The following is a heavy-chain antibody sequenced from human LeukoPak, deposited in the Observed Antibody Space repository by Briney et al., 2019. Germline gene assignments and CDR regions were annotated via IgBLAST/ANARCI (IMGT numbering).Heavy chain of an antibody. CDR1: GFTFSNYA. Sequence: PGGSLRLSCAASGFTFSNYAMTWVRQAPGKGLEWVSGIGSSGDYTYYADSVKGRFTISRDNSKNTLFLQMGSLRVEDTAVYYCAKDLVGSNPHGYWGQGTLVTVSS. D-gene: IGHD1-26*01. CDR3: AKDLVGSNPHGY. V-gene: IGHV3-23*01. J-gene: IGHJ4*02. CDR2: IGSSGDYT.